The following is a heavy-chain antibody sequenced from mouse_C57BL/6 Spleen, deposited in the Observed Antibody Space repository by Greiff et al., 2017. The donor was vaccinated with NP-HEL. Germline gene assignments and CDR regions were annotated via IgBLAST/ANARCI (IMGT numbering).Heavy chain of an antibody. CDR1: GYTFTSYW. J-gene: IGHJ2*01. CDR3: ASYGSSSSYYFDY. Sequence: QVHVKQPGAELVKPGASVKLSCKASGYTFTSYWMHWVKQRPGRGLEWIGRIDPNSGGTKYNEKFKSKATLTVDKPSSTAYMQLSSLTSEDSAVYYCASYGSSSSYYFDYWGQGTTLTVSS. V-gene: IGHV1-72*01. CDR2: IDPNSGGT. D-gene: IGHD1-1*01.